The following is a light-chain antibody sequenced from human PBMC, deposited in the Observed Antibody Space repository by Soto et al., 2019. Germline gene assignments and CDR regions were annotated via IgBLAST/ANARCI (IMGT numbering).Light chain of an antibody. Sequence: QSALAQPASVSGSLGQSVTISCIGTSNDVGGYDFVSWYQQHPGKVPKLLIYDVINRPSGVSDRFSGSRFGNTASLTISGLQAEDEGDYYCYSYAGSSTWVFGGGTKLTVL. CDR1: SNDVGGYDF. V-gene: IGLV2-14*03. J-gene: IGLJ3*02. CDR3: YSYAGSSTWV. CDR2: DVI.